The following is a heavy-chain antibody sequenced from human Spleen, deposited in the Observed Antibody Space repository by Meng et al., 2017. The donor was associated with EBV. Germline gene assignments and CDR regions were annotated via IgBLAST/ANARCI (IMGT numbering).Heavy chain of an antibody. J-gene: IGHJ4*01. Sequence: QVQLVQSGAEVKKPGASVKVSCKTSGYTFANFDITWVRQATGQGLEWMGWMNPNTGKTSYTQKFQDRVAMTGDTSINTAYLELSTLTVEDTAVYYCARGRYHGTGIYDFWGQGTLVTVSP. CDR3: ARGRYHGTGIYDF. CDR2: MNPNTGKT. D-gene: IGHD3-10*01. CDR1: GYTFANFD. V-gene: IGHV1-8*01.